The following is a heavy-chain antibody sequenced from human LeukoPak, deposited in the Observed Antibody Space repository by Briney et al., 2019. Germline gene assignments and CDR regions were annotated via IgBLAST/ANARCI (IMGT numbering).Heavy chain of an antibody. CDR1: GFMFSTYW. Sequence: QTGGSLRLSCAASGFMFSTYWMSWVRQAPGKGLEWVANIKQDGSEKYYVDSVKGRFTISRDDAKNSLYLQMNSLRAEDTAVYYCARESFAARWDWGQGTLVTVSS. CDR2: IKQDGSEK. D-gene: IGHD6-6*01. V-gene: IGHV3-7*01. CDR3: ARESFAARWD. J-gene: IGHJ4*02.